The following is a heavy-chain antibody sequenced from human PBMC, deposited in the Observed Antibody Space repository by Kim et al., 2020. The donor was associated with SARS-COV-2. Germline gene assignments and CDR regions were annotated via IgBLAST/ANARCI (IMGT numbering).Heavy chain of an antibody. CDR1: GFTFSSYG. CDR3: AKDLLNNRLRLPRPYYYYYGMDV. Sequence: GGSLRLSCAASGFTFSSYGMHWVRQAPGKGLEWVAVIWYDGSNKYYADSVKGRFTISRDNSKNTLYLQMNSLRAEDTAVYYCAKDLLNNRLRLPRPYYYYYGMDVWGQGTTVTVSS. J-gene: IGHJ6*02. CDR2: IWYDGSNK. D-gene: IGHD5-12*01. V-gene: IGHV3-33*06.